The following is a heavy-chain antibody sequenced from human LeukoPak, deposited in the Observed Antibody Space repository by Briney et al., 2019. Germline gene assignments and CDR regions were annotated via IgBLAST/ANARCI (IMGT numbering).Heavy chain of an antibody. Sequence: PGGSLRLSCAASGFTFSSFSMNWVRQAPGKRLEWVSYIRTSGTNTDYTGSVKGRFTISRDNAKNSLYLQMNSLRAEDTAVYYCARMNYVSSGWGAPFDYWGQGTLVTVSS. J-gene: IGHJ4*02. CDR3: ARMNYVSSGWGAPFDY. D-gene: IGHD1-7*01. V-gene: IGHV3-48*04. CDR1: GFTFSSFS. CDR2: IRTSGTNT.